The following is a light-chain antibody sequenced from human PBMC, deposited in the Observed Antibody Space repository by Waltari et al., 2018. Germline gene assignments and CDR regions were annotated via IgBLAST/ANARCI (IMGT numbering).Light chain of an antibody. CDR1: QSVLYDSNNKNY. V-gene: IGKV4-1*01. J-gene: IGKJ4*01. Sequence: DIVMTQSPDSLAVSLGERATINCKSSQSVLYDSNNKNYLAWYQQKPGQPPKLLMYWASTRESGVPDRFSGSGSGTDFTLTISSLQAEDVAVYYCQQYYSFPLTFGGGTKVEIK. CDR2: WAS. CDR3: QQYYSFPLT.